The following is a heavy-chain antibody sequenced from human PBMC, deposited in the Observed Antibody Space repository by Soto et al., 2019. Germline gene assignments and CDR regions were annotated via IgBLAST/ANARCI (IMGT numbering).Heavy chain of an antibody. CDR3: ASPRYDVLGRYFIDS. Sequence: PSETLSLTCTVSGGSISNSFYYWGWIRQPPGKGLEWIGNVFYTGRTHYNASLNSRVTISVDTAKNQFSLKLNSVTAADTAMYYCASPRYDVLGRYFIDSWGQGTLVTVSS. J-gene: IGHJ4*02. V-gene: IGHV4-39*01. CDR2: VFYTGRT. D-gene: IGHD3-9*01. CDR1: GGSISNSFYY.